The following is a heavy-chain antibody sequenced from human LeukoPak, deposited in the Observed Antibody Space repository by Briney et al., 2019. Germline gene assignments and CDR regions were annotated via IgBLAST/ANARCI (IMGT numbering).Heavy chain of an antibody. D-gene: IGHD3-3*01. CDR3: ARDAFGVAPTPYYYYYYMDV. V-gene: IGHV4-61*02. J-gene: IGHJ6*03. CDR1: GGSISSGSYY. Sequence: SETLSLTCTVSGGSISSGSYYWSWIRQPAGKGLEWIGRIYTSGSTNYNPSLKSRVTISVDTSKNQFSLKLSSVTAADTAVYYCARDAFGVAPTPYYYYYYMDVWGKGTTVTVSS. CDR2: IYTSGST.